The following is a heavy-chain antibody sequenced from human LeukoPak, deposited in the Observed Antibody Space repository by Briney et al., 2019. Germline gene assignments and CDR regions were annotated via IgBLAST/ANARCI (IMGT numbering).Heavy chain of an antibody. V-gene: IGHV1-18*01. D-gene: IGHD3-3*01. CDR2: ISAYNGNT. CDR1: GYTFTSYG. CDR3: ARVRFLEWLYPYFDY. Sequence: ASVKVSCKASGYTFTSYGISWVRQAPGQGREWMGWISAYNGNTNYAQKLQGRVTMTTDTSTSTAYMELRSLRSDDTAVYYCARVRFLEWLYPYFDYWGQGTLVTVSS. J-gene: IGHJ4*02.